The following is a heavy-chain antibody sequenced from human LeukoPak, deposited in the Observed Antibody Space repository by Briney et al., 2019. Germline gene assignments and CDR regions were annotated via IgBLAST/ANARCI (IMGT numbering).Heavy chain of an antibody. Sequence: PSETLSLTCTVSGGSISSYYWSWIRQPPGKGLEWIGYIYYSGSTNYNPSLKSRVTISVDTSKNQFSLKLSSVTAADTAVYYCARRGYCGRTSCYSDYWGQGTLVTVSS. CDR2: IYYSGST. J-gene: IGHJ4*02. CDR3: ARRGYCGRTSCYSDY. CDR1: GGSISSYY. V-gene: IGHV4-59*08. D-gene: IGHD2-2*02.